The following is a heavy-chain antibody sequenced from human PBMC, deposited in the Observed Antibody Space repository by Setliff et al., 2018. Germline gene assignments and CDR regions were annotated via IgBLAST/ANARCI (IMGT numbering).Heavy chain of an antibody. Sequence: ASVKVSCKASGYTFTTHGISWVRQAPGQGLEWMGWISTDDGDTNFAQKFQGRVTLTTDTSTGTAYMELSSLTSEDTAVYYCAREGVHTRSSTDYHYYMDVWGRGTTVTV. J-gene: IGHJ6*03. CDR1: GYTFTTHG. CDR3: AREGVHTRSSTDYHYYMDV. CDR2: ISTDDGDT. D-gene: IGHD1-26*01. V-gene: IGHV1-18*01.